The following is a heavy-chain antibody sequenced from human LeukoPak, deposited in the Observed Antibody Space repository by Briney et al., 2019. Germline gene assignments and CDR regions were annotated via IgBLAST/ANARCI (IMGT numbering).Heavy chain of an antibody. V-gene: IGHV1-8*01. Sequence: ASVNVSCKASGYTFTSYDINWVRQATGQGIEWMGWMNPNSGNTGYAQKFQGRVTMTRNTSISTAYMELSSLRSEDTAVYYCARASPYYDSSGVREWGQGTLVTVSS. D-gene: IGHD3-22*01. J-gene: IGHJ4*02. CDR2: MNPNSGNT. CDR3: ARASPYYDSSGVRE. CDR1: GYTFTSYD.